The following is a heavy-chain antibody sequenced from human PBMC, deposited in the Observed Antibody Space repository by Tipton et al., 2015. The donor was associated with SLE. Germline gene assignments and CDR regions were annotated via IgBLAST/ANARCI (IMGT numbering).Heavy chain of an antibody. CDR2: ISHSGGA. Sequence: AGLVKPSETLSLTCGVSGGSFSGYAWSWIRQPPGKRLEWIGEISHSGGANYNPSLKSRPTVSLDRSNNHFSLRLTSVTAADTAVYYCARGVSGYFSYCYMDVWGKGTTVTISS. CDR1: GGSFSGYA. CDR3: ARGVSGYFSYCYMDV. J-gene: IGHJ6*03. V-gene: IGHV4-34*01. D-gene: IGHD3-16*01.